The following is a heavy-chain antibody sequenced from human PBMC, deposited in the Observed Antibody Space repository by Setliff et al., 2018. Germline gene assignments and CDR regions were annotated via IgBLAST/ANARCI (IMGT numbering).Heavy chain of an antibody. Sequence: ASVKVSCKASGYTFTGYYMHWVRQAPGQGLEWMGRINPNSGGTNYAQKFQGRVTMTTDTSTSTAYMELRSLRSDDTAVYYCARDPLTTNRRRAFDIWGQGTMVTVSS. CDR3: ARDPLTTNRRRAFDI. D-gene: IGHD4-17*01. CDR1: GYTFTGYY. V-gene: IGHV1-2*06. J-gene: IGHJ3*02. CDR2: INPNSGGT.